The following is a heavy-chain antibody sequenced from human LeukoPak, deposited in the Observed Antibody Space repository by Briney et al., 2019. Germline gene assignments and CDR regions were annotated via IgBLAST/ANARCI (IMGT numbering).Heavy chain of an antibody. V-gene: IGHV5-51*01. CDR1: GYSFTSYW. CDR2: IYPGDSDT. J-gene: IGHJ3*02. Sequence: GESLKISCKGSGYSFTSYWIGWVRQMPGKGLEWMGIIYPGDSDTRYSPSFQGQVTISADKSISTAYPQWSSLKASDTAMYYCASDVSSDSSGYYDTRGLAFDIWGQGTMVTVSS. CDR3: ASDVSSDSSGYYDTRGLAFDI. D-gene: IGHD3-22*01.